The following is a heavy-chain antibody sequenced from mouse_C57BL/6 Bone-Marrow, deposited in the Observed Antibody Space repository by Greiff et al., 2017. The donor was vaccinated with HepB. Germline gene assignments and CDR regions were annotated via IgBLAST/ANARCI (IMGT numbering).Heavy chain of an antibody. V-gene: IGHV2-9-1*01. CDR2: IWTGGGP. D-gene: IGHD3-1*01. Sequence: QVQLKESGPGLVAPSQSLSITCTVSGFSLTSYAISWVRQPPGKGLEWLGVIWTGGGPNYNSALKSRLSISKDNSKSQVFLKMNSLQADDTARYYCARRATAPHGYFDVWGTGTTVTVSS. CDR3: ARRATAPHGYFDV. CDR1: GFSLTSYA. J-gene: IGHJ1*03.